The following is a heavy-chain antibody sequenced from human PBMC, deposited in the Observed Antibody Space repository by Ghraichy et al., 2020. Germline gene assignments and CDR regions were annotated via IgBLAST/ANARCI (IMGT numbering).Heavy chain of an antibody. CDR1: GGSISSYY. D-gene: IGHD6-6*01. CDR2: IYYSGST. Sequence: SETLSLTCTVSGGSISSYYWSWIRQPPGKGLEWIGYIYYSGSTNYNPSLKSRVTISVDTSKNQFSLKLSSVTAADTAVYYCARTNLEYSSSIWFDPWGQGTLVTVSS. V-gene: IGHV4-59*01. J-gene: IGHJ5*02. CDR3: ARTNLEYSSSIWFDP.